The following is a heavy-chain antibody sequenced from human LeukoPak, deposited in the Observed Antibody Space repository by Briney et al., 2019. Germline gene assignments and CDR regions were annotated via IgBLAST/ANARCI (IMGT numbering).Heavy chain of an antibody. CDR3: ARDRGNWFDP. V-gene: IGHV4-59*02. CDR2: IYYSGST. Sequence: SETLSLTCTVSGGSVSSYYWSWIRQPPGKGLEWIGYIYYSGSTNYNPSLKSRVTISVDTSKNQFSLKLSSVTAADTAVYYCARDRGNWFDPWGQGTLVTVSS. CDR1: GGSVSSYY. J-gene: IGHJ5*02.